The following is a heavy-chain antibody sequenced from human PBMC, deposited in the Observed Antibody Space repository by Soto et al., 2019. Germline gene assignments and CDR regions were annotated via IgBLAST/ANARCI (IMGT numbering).Heavy chain of an antibody. CDR1: GYTFTSYD. J-gene: IGHJ6*02. D-gene: IGHD3-16*01. CDR3: ARAHFPAPYDYVTGYYCYYGMDV. CDR2: MNPNSGNT. V-gene: IGHV1-8*01. Sequence: ASVKVSCKASGYTFTSYDINWVRQATGQGLEWMGWMNPNSGNTGYAQKFQGRVTMTRNTSISTAYMELSSLRSEDTAVYYCARAHFPAPYDYVTGYYCYYGMDVWGRGTTVTVSS.